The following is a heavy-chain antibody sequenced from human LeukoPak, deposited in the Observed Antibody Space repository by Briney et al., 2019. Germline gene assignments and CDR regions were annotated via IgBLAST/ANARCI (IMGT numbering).Heavy chain of an antibody. Sequence: SEILSLTCTVSGGSISSYYWSWIRQPPGKGLEWIGYVYYSGSTNYNPSLKSRVTMSVDTSKNQFSLKLSSVTAVDTAVYYCARGPPPDFDCWGQGTLVTVSS. CDR2: VYYSGST. V-gene: IGHV4-59*12. J-gene: IGHJ4*02. CDR3: ARGPPPDFDC. CDR1: GGSISSYY.